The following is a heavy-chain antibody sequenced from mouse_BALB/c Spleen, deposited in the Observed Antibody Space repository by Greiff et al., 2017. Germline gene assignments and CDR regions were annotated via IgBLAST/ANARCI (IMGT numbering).Heavy chain of an antibody. CDR3: ARDYRYDEFAY. CDR1: GYTFTSYT. Sequence: VKLQESAAELARPGASVKMSCKASGYTFTSYTMHWVKQRPGQGLEWIGYINPSSGYTEYNQKFKDKTTLTADKSSSTAYMQLSSLTSEDSAVYYCARDYRYDEFAYWGQGTLVTVSA. CDR2: INPSSGYT. V-gene: IGHV1-4*02. J-gene: IGHJ3*01. D-gene: IGHD2-14*01.